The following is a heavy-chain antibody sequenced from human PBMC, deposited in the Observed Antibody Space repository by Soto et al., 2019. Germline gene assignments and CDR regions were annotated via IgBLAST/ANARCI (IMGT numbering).Heavy chain of an antibody. CDR1: GGSISSYY. CDR3: ARDRAAAGYNWFDP. J-gene: IGHJ5*02. Sequence: SETLSLTCTVSGGSISSYYWSWIRQPPGKGLEWIGYIYYSGSTNYNPSLKSRVTISVDTSKNQFSLKLSSVTAADTAVYYCARDRAAAGYNWFDPWGQGTLVTVYS. D-gene: IGHD6-13*01. V-gene: IGHV4-59*01. CDR2: IYYSGST.